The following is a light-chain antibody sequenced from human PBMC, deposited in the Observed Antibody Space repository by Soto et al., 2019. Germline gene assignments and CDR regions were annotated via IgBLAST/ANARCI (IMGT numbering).Light chain of an antibody. Sequence: DIQMPQSPSTLSASVVDRVTITCRASQSISNWLAWYQQKPGKAPKLLIYKASSLESGVPSRFSGSGSGTEFTLTISSLQPDDFATYYCQQYNSSFGQGTKVDIK. J-gene: IGKJ2*01. CDR2: KAS. CDR3: QQYNSS. V-gene: IGKV1-5*03. CDR1: QSISNW.